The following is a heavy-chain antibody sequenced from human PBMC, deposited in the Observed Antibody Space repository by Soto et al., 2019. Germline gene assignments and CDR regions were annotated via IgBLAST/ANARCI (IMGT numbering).Heavy chain of an antibody. D-gene: IGHD1-1*01. J-gene: IGHJ4*02. CDR2: ISAHNGNT. CDR1: GYTFTSYG. V-gene: IGHV1-18*01. Sequence: QVHLVQSGAEVKKPGASVKVSCKGSGYTFTSYGITWVRQAPGQGLEWMGWISAHNGNTNYAQKLQGRAPVTRDTSPSTAYMELRSLRSADTGVYYCARGRYGDYWGQGALVTVSS. CDR3: ARGRYGDY.